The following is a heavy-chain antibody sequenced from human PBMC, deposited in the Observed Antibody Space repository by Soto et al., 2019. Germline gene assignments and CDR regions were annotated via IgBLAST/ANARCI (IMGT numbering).Heavy chain of an antibody. CDR2: IYNGGTT. CDR1: GGSISNVDYY. V-gene: IGHV4-30-4*01. CDR3: ARGPSGDKVDY. D-gene: IGHD7-27*01. Sequence: QVQLQEPGPGLVKPSQTLSLTCTVSGGSISNVDYYWSWIRQSPNKGREWIGHIYNGGTTWYNPSLTSRITISVHTSKTQFSLKLTSVTAADTAVYYCARGPSGDKVDYWSQGTLVTVSS. J-gene: IGHJ4*02.